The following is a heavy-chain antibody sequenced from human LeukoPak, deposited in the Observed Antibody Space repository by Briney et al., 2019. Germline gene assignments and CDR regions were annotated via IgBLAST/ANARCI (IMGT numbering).Heavy chain of an antibody. Sequence: SETLSLTCTVSGGSISSSDYYWSWMRQSPEKGLEWIGYIYYSGSTNYNPSLKSRVTISVDTSKNQFSLKLTSVTAADTAVYYCARVAQINWYFDLWGRGTLVTVSS. CDR1: GGSISSSDYY. CDR2: IYYSGST. CDR3: ARVAQINWYFDL. V-gene: IGHV4-61*08. J-gene: IGHJ2*01.